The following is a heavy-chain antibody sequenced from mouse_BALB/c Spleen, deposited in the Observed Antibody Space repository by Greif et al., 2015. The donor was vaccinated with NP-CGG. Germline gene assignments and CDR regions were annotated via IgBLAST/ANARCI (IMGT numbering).Heavy chain of an antibody. J-gene: IGHJ2*01. CDR1: GFTFSSYG. CDR2: ISSGGSYT. V-gene: IGHV5-6*01. CDR3: ARCYYGSSYDYFDY. Sequence: EVKVVESGGDLVKPGGSLKLSCAASGFTFSSYGMSWVRQTPDKRLEWVATISSGGSYTYYPDSVKGRFTISRDNAKNTLYLQMSSLKSEDTAMYYCARCYYGSSYDYFDYWGQGTTLTVSS. D-gene: IGHD1-1*01.